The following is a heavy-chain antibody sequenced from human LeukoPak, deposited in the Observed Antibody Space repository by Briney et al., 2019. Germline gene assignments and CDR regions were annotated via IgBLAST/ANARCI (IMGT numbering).Heavy chain of an antibody. D-gene: IGHD4-17*01. CDR2: IYSGVST. V-gene: IGHV3-53*01. CDR3: AREWYGDSGDWFDP. CDR1: GFTVSSNY. Sequence: GGSLRLSCAASGFTVSSNYMSWVRQAPGKGLEWVSIIYSGVSTYYAGSVKGRFTISRDNSKNTLYLQMNSLRAEDTAVYYCAREWYGDSGDWFDPWGQGTLVTVSS. J-gene: IGHJ5*02.